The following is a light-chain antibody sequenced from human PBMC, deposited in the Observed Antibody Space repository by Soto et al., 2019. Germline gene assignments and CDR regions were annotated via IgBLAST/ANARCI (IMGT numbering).Light chain of an antibody. CDR1: QSVSTN. Sequence: LMTKSPATLSVSPGERAALSCTASQSVSTNLAWYQQKPGQPPRLLIYFASTRATAVPARFTAGGSGTEFTLTISSLQSDDLAVYYCQQYDKWPRTFGQGTKV. V-gene: IGKV3-15*01. CDR2: FAS. J-gene: IGKJ1*01. CDR3: QQYDKWPRT.